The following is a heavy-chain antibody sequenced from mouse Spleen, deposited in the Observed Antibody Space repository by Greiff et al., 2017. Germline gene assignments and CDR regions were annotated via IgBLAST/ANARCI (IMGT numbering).Heavy chain of an antibody. CDR1: GYTFTDYN. CDR3: ARPYDGREGLAY. D-gene: IGHD2-10*01. CDR2: INPNNGGT. V-gene: IGHV1-18*01. Sequence: VQLKESGPELVKPGASVKIPCKASGYTFTDYNMDWVKQSHGKSLEWIGDINPNNGGTIYNQKFKGKATLTVDKSSSTAYMELRSLTSEDTAVYYCARPYDGREGLAYWGQGTLVTVSA. J-gene: IGHJ3*01.